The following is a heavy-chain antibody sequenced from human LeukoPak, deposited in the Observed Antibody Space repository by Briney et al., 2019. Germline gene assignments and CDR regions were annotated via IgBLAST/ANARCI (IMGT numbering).Heavy chain of an antibody. CDR2: SNPNSGGT. Sequence: ASVKVSCKTSGYTFTVYYIHWVRQAPGQGLEWMGWSNPNSGGTNYAQKFQGSVTMTRATSITTAYMQLSRLRSDDTAAYYCARGGPTYYDFWSGQNWFDPWGQGTLVTVSS. CDR3: ARGGPTYYDFWSGQNWFDP. D-gene: IGHD3-3*01. CDR1: GYTFTVYY. J-gene: IGHJ5*02. V-gene: IGHV1-2*02.